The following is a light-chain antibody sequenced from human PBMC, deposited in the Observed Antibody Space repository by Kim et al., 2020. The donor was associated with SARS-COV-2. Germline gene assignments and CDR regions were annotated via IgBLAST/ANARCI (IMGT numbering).Light chain of an antibody. CDR3: SSYTSSSTLVV. Sequence: HSITISCTGTSSDVGGYNYVSWYQQHPGKAPKLMIHDVSNRPSGVSNRFSGSKSGNTASLTISGLQAEDEADYYCSSYTSSSTLVVFGGGTQLTVL. J-gene: IGLJ2*01. CDR2: DVS. V-gene: IGLV2-14*03. CDR1: SSDVGGYNY.